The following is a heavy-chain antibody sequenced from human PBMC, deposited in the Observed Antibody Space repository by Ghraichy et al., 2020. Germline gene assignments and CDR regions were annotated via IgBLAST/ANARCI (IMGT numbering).Heavy chain of an antibody. Sequence: SETLSLTCTVSGGSISSSSYYWGWIRQPPGKGLEWIGSIYYSGSTYYNPSLKSRVTISVDTSKNQFSLKLRSVTAADTAVYYCARSIRFLWVLYYYGMDVWGQGTTVTVSS. CDR3: ARSIRFLWVLYYYGMDV. CDR2: IYYSGST. D-gene: IGHD3-3*01. J-gene: IGHJ6*02. CDR1: GGSISSSSYY. V-gene: IGHV4-39*01.